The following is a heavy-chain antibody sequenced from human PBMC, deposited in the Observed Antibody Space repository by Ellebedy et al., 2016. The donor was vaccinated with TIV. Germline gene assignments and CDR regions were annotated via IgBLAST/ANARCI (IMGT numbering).Heavy chain of an antibody. CDR1: GYTFTRFG. CDR2: ISAYNGNT. J-gene: IGHJ5*02. Sequence: AASVKVSCKASGYTFTRFGISWVRQAPGQGLEWMGWISAYNGNTNYAQKLQGRVTMTTDTSTSTAYMGRRSLRAYDTAVYYGAREGGRSWFDPWGQGTLVTVSS. CDR3: AREGGRSWFDP. V-gene: IGHV1-18*04. D-gene: IGHD2-15*01.